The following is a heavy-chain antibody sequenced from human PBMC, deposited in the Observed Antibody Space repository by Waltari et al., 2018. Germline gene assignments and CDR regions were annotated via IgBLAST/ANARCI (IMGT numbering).Heavy chain of an antibody. CDR2: IRSGGSAT. J-gene: IGHJ5*02. Sequence: EVQLVESGGDLVQPGGSLRLSCAASGFTFSTFCVHWVRQVPVKGLVWGCRIRSGGSATSYAASVKGPSTLSRDNAKNTVYLQMNSLRAEDTAFYHFSSDVHSGRYGWFDPLGQGTLGTVSS. CDR3: SSDVHSGRYGWFDP. D-gene: IGHD1-26*01. CDR1: GFTFSTFC. V-gene: IGHV3-74*01.